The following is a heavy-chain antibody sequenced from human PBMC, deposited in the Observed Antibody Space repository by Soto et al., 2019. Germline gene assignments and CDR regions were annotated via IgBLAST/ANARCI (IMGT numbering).Heavy chain of an antibody. CDR1: GGSFSSGGYY. J-gene: IGHJ4*02. V-gene: IGHV4-31*03. CDR2: IYYSGST. Sequence: SETLSLTCTVSGGSFSSGGYYWSWIRQLPGKGLEWIGYIYYSGSTYYNPSLKSRFTISLDTSKNQFSLKLSSVTAAGTAVYYCARATSFSGHHGYWGQGTLVTVSS. CDR3: ARATSFSGHHGY. D-gene: IGHD2-8*02.